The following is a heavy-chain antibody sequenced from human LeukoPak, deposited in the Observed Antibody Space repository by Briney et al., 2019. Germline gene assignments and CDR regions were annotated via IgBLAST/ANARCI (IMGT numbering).Heavy chain of an antibody. CDR3: ARDNVPGYFDY. V-gene: IGHV3-48*03. J-gene: IGHJ4*02. CDR1: GFTFSSYE. CDR2: ISSSGSTI. Sequence: GGSLRLSCAASGFTFSSYEMNWVRQAPGKGLEWVSYISSSGSTIYYADSVKGRFTISRDNAKNSLYLQMNSLRAEDTAVYYCARDNVPGYFDYWGQGTLVTVSS. D-gene: IGHD2-8*01.